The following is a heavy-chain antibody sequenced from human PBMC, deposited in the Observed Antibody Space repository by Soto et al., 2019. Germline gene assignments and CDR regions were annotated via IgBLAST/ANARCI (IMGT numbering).Heavy chain of an antibody. CDR2: IGTAGDT. J-gene: IGHJ3*02. Sequence: EVQLVESGGGLVQPGGSLRLSCAASGFTFSSYDMHWVRQATGKSLEWVSFIGTAGDTYYPGSVKGRFTISRENAKNSLYLQMNSLRAGDTAVYYCARRNWVWDAFDIWGHGTIVTVSS. D-gene: IGHD7-27*01. CDR3: ARRNWVWDAFDI. V-gene: IGHV3-13*04. CDR1: GFTFSSYD.